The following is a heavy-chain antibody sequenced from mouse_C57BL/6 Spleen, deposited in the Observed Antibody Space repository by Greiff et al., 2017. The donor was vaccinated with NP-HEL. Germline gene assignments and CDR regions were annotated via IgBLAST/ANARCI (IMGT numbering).Heavy chain of an antibody. CDR1: GFTFSDYG. Sequence: EVKLVESGGGLVQPGGSLKLSCAASGFTFSDYGMAWVRQAPRKGPEWVAFISNLAYSIYYADTVTGRFTISRENAKNTLYLEMSSLRSEDTAMYYCARVITTVVATRDAMDYWGQGTSVTVSS. V-gene: IGHV5-15*01. CDR3: ARVITTVVATRDAMDY. D-gene: IGHD1-1*01. J-gene: IGHJ4*01. CDR2: ISNLAYSI.